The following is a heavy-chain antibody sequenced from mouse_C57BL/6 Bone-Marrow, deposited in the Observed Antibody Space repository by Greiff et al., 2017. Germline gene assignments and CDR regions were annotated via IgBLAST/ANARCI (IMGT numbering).Heavy chain of an antibody. CDR2: IDPSDSYT. D-gene: IGHD2-3*01. Sequence: QVQLQQPGAELVMPGASVKLSCKASGYTFTSYWMHWVKQRPGQGLEWIGEIDPSDSYTNYNQKFKGKSTLTVDKSSSTAYMQLSSLTSEDSAVYDCARSGLLPFAYWGQGTLVTVSA. V-gene: IGHV1-69*01. J-gene: IGHJ3*01. CDR3: ARSGLLPFAY. CDR1: GYTFTSYW.